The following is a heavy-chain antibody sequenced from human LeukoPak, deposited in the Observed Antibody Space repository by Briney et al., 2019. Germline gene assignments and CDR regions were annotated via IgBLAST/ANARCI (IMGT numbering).Heavy chain of an antibody. V-gene: IGHV3-23*01. CDR1: GFTFSSYA. Sequence: GGFLRLSCAASGFTFSSYAMSWVRQAPGKGLEWVSAISGSGGSTYYADSVKGRFTISRDNSKNTLYLQMNSLRAEDTAVYYCAKGKRYGYTLNYFDYWGQGTLVTVSS. CDR2: ISGSGGST. CDR3: AKGKRYGYTLNYFDY. J-gene: IGHJ4*02. D-gene: IGHD3-16*01.